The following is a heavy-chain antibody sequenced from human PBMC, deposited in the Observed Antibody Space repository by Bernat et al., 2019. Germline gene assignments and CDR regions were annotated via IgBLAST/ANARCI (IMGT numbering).Heavy chain of an antibody. J-gene: IGHJ6*02. V-gene: IGHV3-30*18. CDR2: ISYDGSNK. CDR3: AKDHSSSYGMDV. Sequence: QVQLVESGGGVVQPGRSLRLSCVASGFTFSNYGMHWVRQAPGKGLEWVAVISYDGSNKYYADSVKGRFTISRDNSKNTLYLQMNSLRAEDTAVYYCAKDHSSSYGMDVWGQGTTVTVSS. CDR1: GFTFSNYG. D-gene: IGHD6-13*01.